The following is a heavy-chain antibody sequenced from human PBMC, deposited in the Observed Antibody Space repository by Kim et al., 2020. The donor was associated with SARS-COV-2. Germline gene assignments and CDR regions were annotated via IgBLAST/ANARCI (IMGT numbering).Heavy chain of an antibody. CDR1: GFTFENHE. J-gene: IGHJ4*02. V-gene: IGHV3-48*03. D-gene: IGHD2-21*02. Sequence: GGSLRLSCVASGFTFENHEMTWVRQAPGKGPEWIAYISKTATTIYYASSVEGRFVISRDNAKNVLYLQMTNLRVEDTSLYYCARVSDLGDIYYDYWGQGT. CDR3: ARVSDLGDIYYDY. CDR2: ISKTATTI.